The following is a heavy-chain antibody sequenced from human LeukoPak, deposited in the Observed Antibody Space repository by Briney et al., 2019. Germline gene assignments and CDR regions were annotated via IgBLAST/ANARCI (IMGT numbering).Heavy chain of an antibody. Sequence: SVKVSCKASGGTFSSYAISWVRQAPGQGLEWMGGIIPIFGTANYAQKFQGRVTITADKSTSTAYMELSSLRSEDTAVYYCASLTTRITNDAFDIWGQGTMVTVSS. V-gene: IGHV1-69*06. J-gene: IGHJ3*02. CDR2: IIPIFGTA. CDR1: GGTFSSYA. D-gene: IGHD4-11*01. CDR3: ASLTTRITNDAFDI.